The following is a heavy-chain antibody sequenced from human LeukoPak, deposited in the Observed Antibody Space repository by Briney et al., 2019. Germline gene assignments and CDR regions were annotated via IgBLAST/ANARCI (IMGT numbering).Heavy chain of an antibody. D-gene: IGHD2-2*01. Sequence: PGGSLRLSCAASGFTFSNYAMSWVRQASGKGLEWVGRIRSKANSYATAYAASVKGRFTISRDDSKNTAYPQMNSLKTEDTAVYYCTSVRRDAHRNYYYYMDVWGKGTTVTVSS. CDR1: GFTFSNYA. CDR3: TSVRRDAHRNYYYYMDV. CDR2: IRSKANSYAT. J-gene: IGHJ6*03. V-gene: IGHV3-73*01.